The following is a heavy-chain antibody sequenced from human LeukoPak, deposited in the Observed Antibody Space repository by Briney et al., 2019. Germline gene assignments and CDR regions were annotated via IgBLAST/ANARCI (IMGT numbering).Heavy chain of an antibody. V-gene: IGHV3-53*01. CDR1: GFIVSSNY. CDR2: IYGDGNT. Sequence: GGSLRLSCVASGFIVSSNYMSWVRQAPGREPEWVSVIYGDGNTYYTDSVKGRFTISRDNSKNMLYLQMNSLRAEDTAVYHCARGGVTLAPQGGSGFFDFWGQGTLVTVSS. CDR3: ARGGVTLAPQGGSGFFDF. J-gene: IGHJ4*02. D-gene: IGHD3-10*01.